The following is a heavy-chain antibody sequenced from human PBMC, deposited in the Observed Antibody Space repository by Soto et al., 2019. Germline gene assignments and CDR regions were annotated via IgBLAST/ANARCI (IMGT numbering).Heavy chain of an antibody. CDR1: GFTFSTYW. D-gene: IGHD2-2*01. V-gene: IGHV3-74*01. Sequence: EVQLVESGGGLVQPGGSLRLSCAASGFTFSTYWMHWVRQPPGKGLVWVSRINSGGNVTTYADSVKGRFTISRDNSKNTLYLQMNSLRAEDTAVYYSARTGYCNSTRCYNWFDPWGQGTLVTVSS. CDR2: INSGGNVT. J-gene: IGHJ5*02. CDR3: ARTGYCNSTRCYNWFDP.